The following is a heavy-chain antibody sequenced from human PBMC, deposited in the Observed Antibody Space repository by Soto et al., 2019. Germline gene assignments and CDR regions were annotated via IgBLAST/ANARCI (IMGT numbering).Heavy chain of an antibody. CDR3: ARGPYYYYYMDV. Sequence: QVQLVQSGAEVKKPGASVKVSCKASGYTFTSYDINWVRQATGQGLEWMGWMNPNSGNTGYAQKFQGRITMTRNTSITTAYMEMSSLRSEDTAVYYCARGPYYYYYMDVWGKGTTVTVSS. CDR1: GYTFTSYD. J-gene: IGHJ6*03. CDR2: MNPNSGNT. V-gene: IGHV1-8*01.